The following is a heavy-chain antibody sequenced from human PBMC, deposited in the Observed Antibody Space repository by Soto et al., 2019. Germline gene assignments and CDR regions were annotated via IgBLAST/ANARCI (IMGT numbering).Heavy chain of an antibody. CDR2: ISGSGGST. Sequence: GGSLGLSCAASGFTFSSYAMSWVRQAPGKGLEWVSAISGSGGSTNYADSVKGRFTISRDNSKNTLYLQMNSLRAEDTAVYYCAKEGVSDCTNGVCYAAHMDVWGKGTTVTVSS. CDR3: AKEGVSDCTNGVCYAAHMDV. D-gene: IGHD2-8*01. CDR1: GFTFSSYA. V-gene: IGHV3-23*01. J-gene: IGHJ6*03.